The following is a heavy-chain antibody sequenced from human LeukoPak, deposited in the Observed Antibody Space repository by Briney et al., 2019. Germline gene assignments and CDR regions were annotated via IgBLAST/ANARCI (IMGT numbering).Heavy chain of an antibody. J-gene: IGHJ4*02. CDR2: IDQDGSGK. CDR1: GFTFSSYW. V-gene: IGHV3-7*01. CDR3: AGGPGFLIDC. Sequence: GGSLRLSCVTSGFTFSSYWMSWVRQTPGKGLEWVANIDQDGSGKNYVDSVKGRLTISRDNAKNLLFLQMNSLRPEDTAVYYCAGGPGFLIDCWGQGTLVTVFS. D-gene: IGHD3-3*01.